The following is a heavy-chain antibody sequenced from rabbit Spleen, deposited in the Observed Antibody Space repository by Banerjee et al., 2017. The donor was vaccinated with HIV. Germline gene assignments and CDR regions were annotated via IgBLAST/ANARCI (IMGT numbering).Heavy chain of an antibody. CDR2: INAVTGKA. D-gene: IGHD8-1*01. CDR3: ARDSGTSFSSYGMDL. Sequence: QEQLVESGGGLVQPEGSLTLTCTVSGFSFSSNWICWVRQAPGKGLEWIACINAVTGKAVYATWAKGRFTISKTSSTTVTLQMTSLTAADTATYFCARDSGTSFSSYGMDLWGPGTLVTVS. V-gene: IGHV1S45*01. CDR1: GFSFSSNW. J-gene: IGHJ6*01.